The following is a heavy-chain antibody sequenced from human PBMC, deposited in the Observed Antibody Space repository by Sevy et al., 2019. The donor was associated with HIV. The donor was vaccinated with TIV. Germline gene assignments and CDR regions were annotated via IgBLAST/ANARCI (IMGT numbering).Heavy chain of an antibody. V-gene: IGHV4-61*01. D-gene: IGHD6-19*01. Sequence: SETLSLTCTVSGGSVSSGSYYWTWIRQPPGKGLEWIGYINKSGRTNYNPSLKSGVTISADTSKNQFSLKLSSVTAADTAVYYCARDHGHGAWLVDYWGQGTLVTVSS. J-gene: IGHJ4*02. CDR1: GGSVSSGSYY. CDR2: INKSGRT. CDR3: ARDHGHGAWLVDY.